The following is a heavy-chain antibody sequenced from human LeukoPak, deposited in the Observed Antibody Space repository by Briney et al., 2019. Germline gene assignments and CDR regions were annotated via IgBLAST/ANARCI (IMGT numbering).Heavy chain of an antibody. J-gene: IGHJ6*02. Sequence: PGGSLRLSCAACGFTVRSYYMDWVRQAPGRGPEWVGNVNRDGSETYYLDSVKGRFTISKDNAKNSLYLQMNSLRAEDTALYHCARNNGMDVWGQGTTVIVSS. CDR2: VNRDGSET. V-gene: IGHV3-7*03. CDR3: ARNNGMDV. CDR1: GFTVRSYY.